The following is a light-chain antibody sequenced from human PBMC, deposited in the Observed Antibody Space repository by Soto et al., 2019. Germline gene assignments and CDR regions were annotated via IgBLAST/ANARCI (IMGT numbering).Light chain of an antibody. CDR3: QQYSIYSRT. V-gene: IGKV1-5*03. Sequence: DIQMTQSPSTLSASVGDRVTITCRASQSISTWLAWYQQKPGEAPNLLIYKASTLRSGVPSRFSGSGSGTEFTLTISSLQPDDFATYYCQQYSIYSRTFGQGTKLELK. J-gene: IGKJ1*01. CDR2: KAS. CDR1: QSISTW.